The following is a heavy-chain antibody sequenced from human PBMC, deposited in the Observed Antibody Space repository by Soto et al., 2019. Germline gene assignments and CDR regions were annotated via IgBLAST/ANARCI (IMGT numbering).Heavy chain of an antibody. CDR1: GFTFDDYA. V-gene: IGHV3-9*01. D-gene: IGHD3-22*01. CDR2: LSWNSGSI. CDR3: AKSTSSGYYYVTGFDY. J-gene: IGHJ4*02. Sequence: GGSLRLSCAASGFTFDDYAMHWVRQVPGKGLEWVSGLSWNSGSIGYADSVKGRFTISRDNAKNSLYLQMNSLREDDTALYYCAKSTSSGYYYVTGFDYWGQGTLVTVSS.